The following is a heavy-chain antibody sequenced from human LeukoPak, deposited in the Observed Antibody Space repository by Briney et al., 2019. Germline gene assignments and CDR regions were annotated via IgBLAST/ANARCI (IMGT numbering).Heavy chain of an antibody. V-gene: IGHV1-8*02. CDR3: ARKSGSYFPPNDNWFDP. J-gene: IGHJ5*02. Sequence: ASVKVSCKASGGTFSSYAISWVRQAPGQGLEWMGWMNPNSGNTGYAQKFQGRVTMTRNTSISTAYMELSSLRSEDTAVYYCARKSGSYFPPNDNWFDPWGQGTLVTVSS. CDR2: MNPNSGNT. D-gene: IGHD1-26*01. CDR1: GGTFSSYA.